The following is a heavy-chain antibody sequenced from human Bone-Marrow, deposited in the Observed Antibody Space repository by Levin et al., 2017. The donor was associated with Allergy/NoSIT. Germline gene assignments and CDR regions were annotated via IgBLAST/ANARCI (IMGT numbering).Heavy chain of an antibody. V-gene: IGHV3-30-3*01. Sequence: PGGSLRLSCAASGFTFSNCAMHWVRQAPGKGLEWVAVISYVGSNKYYADSVKGRFTISRDNSKNTLYLQMNSLRAEDTAVYYCARVGVFDILTLATFDIWGQGTMVTVSS. CDR1: GFTFSNCA. CDR3: ARVGVFDILTLATFDI. CDR2: ISYVGSNK. D-gene: IGHD3-9*01. J-gene: IGHJ3*02.